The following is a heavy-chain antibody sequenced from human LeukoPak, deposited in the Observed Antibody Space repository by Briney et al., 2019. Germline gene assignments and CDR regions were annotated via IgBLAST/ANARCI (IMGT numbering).Heavy chain of an antibody. CDR3: ARDMYYYYGMDV. J-gene: IGHJ6*02. V-gene: IGHV3-53*01. CDR2: IYSGGST. CDR1: GFTVSSNY. Sequence: GGSLRLSCAASGFTVSSNYMSWVRQAPGKGLEWVSVIYSGGSTYYADSVKGRVTISRDNYKNTLYLQMNSLRAEDTAVYYCARDMYYYYGMDVWGQGATVTVSS.